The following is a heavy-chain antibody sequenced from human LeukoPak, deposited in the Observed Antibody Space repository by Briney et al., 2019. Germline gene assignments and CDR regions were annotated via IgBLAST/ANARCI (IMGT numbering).Heavy chain of an antibody. J-gene: IGHJ4*02. Sequence: PSETLSLTCTVSGXSISSYYGSWIRQPPGKGLEWIAYSYYSGSTNYNPSLKSRVTISVDTSKNQFSLKLSSVTAADTAVYYCARGYYDSSGYYYFDYWGQGTLVTVSS. V-gene: IGHV4-59*01. CDR2: SYYSGST. D-gene: IGHD3-22*01. CDR3: ARGYYDSSGYYYFDY. CDR1: GXSISSYY.